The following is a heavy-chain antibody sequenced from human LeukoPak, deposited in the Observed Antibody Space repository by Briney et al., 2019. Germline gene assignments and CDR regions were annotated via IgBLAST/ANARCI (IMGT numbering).Heavy chain of an antibody. CDR2: IYTSGST. V-gene: IGHV4-61*02. D-gene: IGHD2-2*01. CDR3: ARVHLSSRGYSDYYYMDV. J-gene: IGHJ6*03. CDR1: GGSISSGSYY. Sequence: SQTLSLTCAVSGGSISSGSYYWSWIRQPAGKGLEWIGRIYTSGSTNYNPSLKSRVTISVDTSKNQFSLKLSSVTAADTAVYYCARVHLSSRGYSDYYYMDVWGKGTTVTVSS.